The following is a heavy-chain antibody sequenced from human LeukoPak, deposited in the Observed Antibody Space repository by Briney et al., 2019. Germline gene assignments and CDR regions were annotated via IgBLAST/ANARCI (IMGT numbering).Heavy chain of an antibody. V-gene: IGHV3-48*02. J-gene: IGHJ3*02. CDR2: SSSSSTI. D-gene: IGHD1-26*01. Sequence: SSSSSTIYYADSVRGRFTISRDNAKNSLYLQMNSLRDEDTAVYYCASPAVSGGSYYRAFDIWGQGTMVTVSS. CDR3: ASPAVSGGSYYRAFDI.